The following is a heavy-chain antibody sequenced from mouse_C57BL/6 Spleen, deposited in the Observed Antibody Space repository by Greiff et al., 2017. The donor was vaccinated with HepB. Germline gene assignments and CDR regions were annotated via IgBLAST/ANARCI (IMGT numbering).Heavy chain of an antibody. Sequence: VQLKESGPGLVKPSQSLSLTCSVTGYSITSGYYWNWIRQFPGNKLEWMGYISYDGSNNYNPSLKNRISITRDTSKNQFFLKLNSVTTEDTATYYCARGYGSSLYWYFDVWGTGTTVTVSS. V-gene: IGHV3-6*01. CDR3: ARGYGSSLYWYFDV. CDR2: ISYDGSN. D-gene: IGHD1-1*01. J-gene: IGHJ1*03. CDR1: GYSITSGYY.